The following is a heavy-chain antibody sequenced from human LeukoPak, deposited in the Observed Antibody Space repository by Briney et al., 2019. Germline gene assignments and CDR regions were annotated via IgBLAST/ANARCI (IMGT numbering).Heavy chain of an antibody. CDR2: INPNSGGT. D-gene: IGHD6-19*01. V-gene: IGHV1-2*04. CDR3: ARDGIAVTFGDYYGMDV. Sequence: ASVKVSCKASGYTFTGYYMHWVRQAPGQGLEWMGWINPNSGGTNYAQKFQGWVTMTTDTSTSTAYMELRSLRSDDTAVYYCARDGIAVTFGDYYGMDVWGQGTTVTVSS. J-gene: IGHJ6*02. CDR1: GYTFTGYY.